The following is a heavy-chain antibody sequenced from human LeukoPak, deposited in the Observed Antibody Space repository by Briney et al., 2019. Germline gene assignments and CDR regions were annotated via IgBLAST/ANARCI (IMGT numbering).Heavy chain of an antibody. CDR2: ISGSGGST. CDR3: AKDPPVLRYFDWLGSHFDY. CDR1: GFTFSTYA. Sequence: GGSLRLSCAASGFTFSTYAMSWVRQAPGKGLEWVSAISGSGGSTYYADSVKGRFTISRDNAKNSLYLQMNSLRAEDTAVYYCAKDPPVLRYFDWLGSHFDYWGQGTLVTVSS. J-gene: IGHJ4*02. D-gene: IGHD3-9*01. V-gene: IGHV3-23*01.